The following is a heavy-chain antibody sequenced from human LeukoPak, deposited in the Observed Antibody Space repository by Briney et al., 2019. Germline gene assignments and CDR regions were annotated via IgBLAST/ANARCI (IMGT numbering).Heavy chain of an antibody. V-gene: IGHV4-31*03. J-gene: IGHJ4*02. Sequence: SQTLSLTCTVSGGSISSGGYHWSWIRQHPGKGLEWIGYIYYSGSTYYNPSLKSRVTISVDTSKNQFSLKLSSVTAADTAVYYCARAFLAEYYFDYWGQGTLVTVSS. CDR1: GGSISSGGYH. D-gene: IGHD1-14*01. CDR2: IYYSGST. CDR3: ARAFLAEYYFDY.